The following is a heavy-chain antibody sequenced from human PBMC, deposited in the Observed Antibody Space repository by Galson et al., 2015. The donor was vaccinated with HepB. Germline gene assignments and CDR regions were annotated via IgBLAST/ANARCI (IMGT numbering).Heavy chain of an antibody. J-gene: IGHJ4*02. D-gene: IGHD1-26*01. CDR1: GFTFSSYS. CDR3: ARGGSWPYYFDY. V-gene: IGHV3-21*01. Sequence: SLRLSCAASGFTFSSYSMNWVRQAPGKGLEWVSSISSSSSYIYYADSVKGRFTISRDNAKNSLYLQMNSLRAEDTAVYYCARGGSWPYYFDYWGQGTLVTVSS. CDR2: ISSSSSYI.